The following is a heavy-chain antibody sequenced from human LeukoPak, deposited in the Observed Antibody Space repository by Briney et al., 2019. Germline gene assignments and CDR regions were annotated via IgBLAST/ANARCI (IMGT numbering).Heavy chain of an antibody. D-gene: IGHD6-19*01. Sequence: ASVKVSCKASGYTFTGYYMHWVRQAPGQGLEWMGWINPNSGGTNYAQKFQGRVTMTRDTSISTAYMELRRLRSDDTAVYYCARARPRGSSGGWFDPWGQGTLVTVSS. CDR2: INPNSGGT. CDR1: GYTFTGYY. V-gene: IGHV1-2*02. CDR3: ARARPRGSSGGWFDP. J-gene: IGHJ5*02.